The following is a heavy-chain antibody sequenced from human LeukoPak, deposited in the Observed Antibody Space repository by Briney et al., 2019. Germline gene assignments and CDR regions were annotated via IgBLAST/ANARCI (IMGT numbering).Heavy chain of an antibody. CDR3: ASDIVVVPAAMGSYYYYGMDV. D-gene: IGHD2-2*01. CDR1: GGSFSGYY. CDR2: INHSGST. J-gene: IGHJ6*02. V-gene: IGHV4-34*01. Sequence: PSETLSFTCAVYGGSFSGYYWSWIRQPPGKGLEWIGEINHSGSTNYNPSLKSRVTISVDTSKNQFSLKLSSVTAADTAVYYCASDIVVVPAAMGSYYYYGMDVWGQGTTVTVSS.